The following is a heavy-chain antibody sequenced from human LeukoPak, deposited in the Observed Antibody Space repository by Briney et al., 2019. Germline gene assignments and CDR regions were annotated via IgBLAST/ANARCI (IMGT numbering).Heavy chain of an antibody. V-gene: IGHV4-39*07. J-gene: IGHJ5*02. CDR3: ARDSTLGYCSSTSCYARHNWFDP. Sequence: SETLSLTCTVSGGSISSSSYYWGWIRQPPGTGLEWIGSIYYSGSTYYNPSLKSRVTISVDTSKNQFSLKLSSVTAADTAVYYCARDSTLGYCSSTSCYARHNWFDPWGQGTLVTVSS. CDR1: GGSISSSSYY. CDR2: IYYSGST. D-gene: IGHD2-2*01.